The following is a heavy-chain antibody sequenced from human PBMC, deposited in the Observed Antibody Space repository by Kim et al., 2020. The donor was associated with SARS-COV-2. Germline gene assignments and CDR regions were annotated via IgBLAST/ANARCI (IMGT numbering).Heavy chain of an antibody. J-gene: IGHJ1*01. V-gene: IGHV3-23*01. CDR1: GFTFSSYA. Sequence: GGSLRLSCAASGFTFSSYAMDWLRQAPGKRLEYVSTIGVTANTYYADSVKGRFTISRDNSKNTLFLQMDSLRAEDTAVYYCAKRWHQVAQYFPDWGQGTLVTVSS. D-gene: IGHD2-15*01. CDR3: AKRWHQVAQYFPD. CDR2: IGVTANT.